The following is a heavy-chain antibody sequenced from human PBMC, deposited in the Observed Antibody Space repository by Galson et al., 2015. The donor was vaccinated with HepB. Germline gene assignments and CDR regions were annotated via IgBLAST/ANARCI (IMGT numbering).Heavy chain of an antibody. CDR3: TTDVYYSTYWSWLDP. J-gene: IGHJ5*02. Sequence: SLRLSCAATGFPFNNAWMTWVRQAPGMGLEWVGRIKSKTDGETTDYAAPVKGRFTISSDDSKNRLHLQMNSLKTEGTAVYYCTTDVYYSTYWSWLDPWGQGTLVTVSS. D-gene: IGHD2-8*02. CDR1: GFPFNNAW. CDR2: IKSKTDGETT. V-gene: IGHV3-15*01.